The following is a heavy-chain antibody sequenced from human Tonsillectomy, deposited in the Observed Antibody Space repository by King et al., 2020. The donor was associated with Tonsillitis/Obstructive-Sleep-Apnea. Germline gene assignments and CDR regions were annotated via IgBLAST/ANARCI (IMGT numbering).Heavy chain of an antibody. D-gene: IGHD1-20*01. CDR1: GGSISSYY. J-gene: IGHJ3*02. CDR3: AKGSVYHWSFDI. V-gene: IGHV4-4*07. Sequence: QLQESGPGLVKPSETLSLTCTVSGGSISSYYWSWIRQPAGKGLEWIGRIYSSGSTNYNPSLKSRVTMTVDTSKNQFYLKLSSVTAADTAVYYCAKGSVYHWSFDIWGQGTMVTVSS. CDR2: IYSSGST.